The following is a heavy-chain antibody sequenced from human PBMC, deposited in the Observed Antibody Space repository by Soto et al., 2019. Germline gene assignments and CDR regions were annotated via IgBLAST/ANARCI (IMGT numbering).Heavy chain of an antibody. D-gene: IGHD3-22*01. V-gene: IGHV3-13*01. Sequence: GGSLRLSCAASGFTFSSYDMHWVRQATGKGLEWVSAIGTAGDTYYPGSVKGRFTISRENAKNSLYLQMNSLRAEDTAVYYCARVVGSVDSSGAGRPRNWYFDLWGRGTLVTVSS. CDR1: GFTFSSYD. CDR3: ARVVGSVDSSGAGRPRNWYFDL. J-gene: IGHJ2*01. CDR2: IGTAGDT.